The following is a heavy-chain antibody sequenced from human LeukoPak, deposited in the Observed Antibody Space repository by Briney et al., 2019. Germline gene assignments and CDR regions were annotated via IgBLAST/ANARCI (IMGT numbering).Heavy chain of an antibody. CDR3: ARGPRGGWYYYYGMDV. CDR1: GYTFTSYD. CDR2: MNPNSGNT. J-gene: IGHJ6*02. V-gene: IGHV1-8*01. Sequence: ASVKVSCKASGYTFTSYDINWVRQATGQGLEWMGWMNPNSGNTGYAQKFQGRVTMTRNTSISTAYMELSSLRSEDTAVYYCARGPRGGWYYYYGMDVWGQGTTVTVSS.